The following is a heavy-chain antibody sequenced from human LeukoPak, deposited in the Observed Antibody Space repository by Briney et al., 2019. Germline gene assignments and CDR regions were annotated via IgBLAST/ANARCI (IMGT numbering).Heavy chain of an antibody. CDR1: GGTFSSCA. D-gene: IGHD4-11*01. Sequence: GASVKVSCKASGGTFSSCAISWVRQAPGQALEWMGGIIPIFGTANYAQKFQGRVTITADKSTSTAYMELSSLRSEDTAVYYCARQRRRATVTTLTSSVDYGMDVWGKGTTVTVSS. CDR2: IIPIFGTA. J-gene: IGHJ6*04. V-gene: IGHV1-69*06. CDR3: ARQRRRATVTTLTSSVDYGMDV.